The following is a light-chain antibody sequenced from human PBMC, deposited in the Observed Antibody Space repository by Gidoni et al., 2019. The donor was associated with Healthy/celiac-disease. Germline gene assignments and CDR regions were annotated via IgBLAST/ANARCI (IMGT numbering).Light chain of an antibody. CDR2: AAS. J-gene: IGKJ3*01. V-gene: IGKV1-39*01. CDR1: QSISSY. Sequence: DIQMTQSPSSLSASVGDRVTITCRASQSISSYLNWSQQKPGKAPKLLIYAASSLQSGVPSRFSGGGSGREYTLTISSLQPEDFAAYYYRQSYSTPRLFTFGPGTKVDIK. CDR3: RQSYSTPRLFT.